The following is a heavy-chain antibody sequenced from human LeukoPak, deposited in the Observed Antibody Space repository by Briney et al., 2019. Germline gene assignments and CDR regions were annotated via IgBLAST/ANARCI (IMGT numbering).Heavy chain of an antibody. J-gene: IGHJ5*02. V-gene: IGHV1-2*02. CDR2: INPNSGGT. CDR3: ARGRITMVRGAIQGWFDP. CDR1: GYTFTGYY. Sequence: ASVTVSCKASGYTFTGYYMHWVRQAPGQGLEWMGWINPNSGGTNYAQKFEGRVTMTRDTSISTAYMELSRLRSDDTAVYYCARGRITMVRGAIQGWFDPWGQGTLVTVSS. D-gene: IGHD3-10*01.